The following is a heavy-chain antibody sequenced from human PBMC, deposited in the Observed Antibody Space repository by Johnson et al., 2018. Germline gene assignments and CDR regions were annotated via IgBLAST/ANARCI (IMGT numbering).Heavy chain of an antibody. CDR1: GFTFSSYW. Sequence: EVQLVESGGGLVQPGGSLRLSCAASGFTFSSYWMSWVRQAPGKGLEWVANIKQDGSEKYYVDSVKGRFTLSRDNAKDSLYLQRNSLRAEDTAVYYCARDMMVGYYGMDVWGQGTTVTVSS. J-gene: IGHJ6*02. CDR3: ARDMMVGYYGMDV. CDR2: IKQDGSEK. D-gene: IGHD3-22*01. V-gene: IGHV3-7*01.